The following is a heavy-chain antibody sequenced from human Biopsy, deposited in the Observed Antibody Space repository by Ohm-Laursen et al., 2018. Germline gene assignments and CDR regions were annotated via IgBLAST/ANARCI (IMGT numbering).Heavy chain of an antibody. D-gene: IGHD2-2*01. V-gene: IGHV1-8*01. CDR1: GYTFTSYD. CDR3: ARAVRNQMLSTV. Sequence: SVTVSCKTYGYTFTSYDISWVRQVSGQGLEWIGWVNPVSKNTVSVKDFRGRVTLTGDTSSSTSYMELRSLTSKDTAIYYCARAVRNQMLSTVWGQGTAVTVSS. CDR2: VNPVSKNT. J-gene: IGHJ6*02.